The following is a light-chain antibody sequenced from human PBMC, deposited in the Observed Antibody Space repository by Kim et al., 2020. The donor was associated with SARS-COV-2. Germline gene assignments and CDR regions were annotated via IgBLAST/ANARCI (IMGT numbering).Light chain of an antibody. Sequence: EIMMTQSPLSLPVTPGESASISCRSSQSLLHSNGYNYLDWYLQKPGQSPQLLIFLGSNRASGVPDRFSGSGSGTDFTLKISRVEAEDVGTYYCLQALQTRTFGQGTKLEI. CDR3: LQALQTRT. CDR2: LGS. J-gene: IGKJ2*01. CDR1: QSLLHSNGYNY. V-gene: IGKV2-28*01.